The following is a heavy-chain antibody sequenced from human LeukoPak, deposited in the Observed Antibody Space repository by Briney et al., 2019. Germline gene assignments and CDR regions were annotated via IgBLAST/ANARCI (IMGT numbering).Heavy chain of an antibody. Sequence: APVKVSCKASGYTFTSYYMHWVRQAPGQGLEWMGIINPSGGSTSYAQKFQGRVTMTRDTSTSTVYMELSSLRSEDTAVYYCARDIASHWFDPWGQGTLVTVSS. V-gene: IGHV1-46*03. CDR2: INPSGGST. J-gene: IGHJ5*02. D-gene: IGHD2-21*01. CDR3: ARDIASHWFDP. CDR1: GYTFTSYY.